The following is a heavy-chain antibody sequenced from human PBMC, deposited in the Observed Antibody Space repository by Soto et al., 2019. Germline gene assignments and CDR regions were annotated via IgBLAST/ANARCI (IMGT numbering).Heavy chain of an antibody. Sequence: TLSLTCTVSGGSISSGGYSWTWIRQHPGKGLEWIGYIYYSGSTYYKPSLKSRVTISVDTSKNQFSLKLSSVTAADTAVYYCARVPRGNYRYPSYFHYWGQGTLVSGSS. CDR1: GGSISSGGYS. V-gene: IGHV4-31*03. CDR3: ARVPRGNYRYPSYFHY. D-gene: IGHD3-16*02. J-gene: IGHJ4*02. CDR2: IYYSGST.